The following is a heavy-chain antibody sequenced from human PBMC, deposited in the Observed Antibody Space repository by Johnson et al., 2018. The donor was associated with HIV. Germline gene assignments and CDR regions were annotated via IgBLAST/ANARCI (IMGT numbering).Heavy chain of an antibody. V-gene: IGHV3-30-3*01. J-gene: IGHJ3*02. CDR3: APWTAI. D-gene: IGHD3/OR15-3a*01. CDR2: ISYDGSNK. Sequence: VQLVESGGGLVKPGGSLRLSCAASGFTFSSYSMHWVRQAPGKGLEWVAVISYDGSNKYYADSVKGRFTISRDNSKNTLYLQMNSLRAEDTAVYYCAPWTAIWGQGTMVTVSS. CDR1: GFTFSSYS.